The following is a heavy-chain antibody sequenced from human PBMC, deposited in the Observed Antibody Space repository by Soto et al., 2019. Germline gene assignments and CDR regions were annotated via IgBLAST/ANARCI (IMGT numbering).Heavy chain of an antibody. V-gene: IGHV5-51*01. D-gene: IGHD3-22*01. CDR3: ARLSDANDGSGYWTFDI. J-gene: IGHJ3*02. Sequence: GQSLKICSNGSGYSCTNFCGGWVSQMQGKGLEWMGIIYPGDSDTRYSPSFQGQVTISADKSISTAYLQWSSLKASDTAMYYYARLSDANDGSGYWTFDIWGQGTMVTVSS. CDR1: GYSCTNFC. CDR2: IYPGDSDT.